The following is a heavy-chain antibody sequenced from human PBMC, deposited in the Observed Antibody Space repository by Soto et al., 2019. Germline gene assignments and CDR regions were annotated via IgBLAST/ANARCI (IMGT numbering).Heavy chain of an antibody. J-gene: IGHJ4*02. D-gene: IGHD6-13*01. V-gene: IGHV3-7*03. CDR2: IKQDANEM. CDR3: ARRAASGRHFDH. Sequence: EVQVVEYGGGLVQPGGSLRLSCAASGFRFSNYWMSWVRQAPGKGLEWLANIKQDANEMYYVDSVKGRFTISGDSAKNSLYLQMNSLRAEDTAVYYCARRAASGRHFDHWGQGTLVSVSS. CDR1: GFRFSNYW.